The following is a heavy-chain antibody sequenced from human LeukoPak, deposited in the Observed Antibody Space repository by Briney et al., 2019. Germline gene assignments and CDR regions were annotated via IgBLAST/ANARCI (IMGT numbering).Heavy chain of an antibody. V-gene: IGHV4-34*01. CDR1: GGSISGYY. CDR3: ARGRRYFDWLSKRNYYYYMDV. D-gene: IGHD3-9*01. J-gene: IGHJ6*03. CDR2: INHSGST. Sequence: SETLSLTCAVYGGSISGYYWSWIRQPPGKGLEWIGEINHSGSTNYNPSLKSRVTISVDTSKNQFSLKLSSVTAADTAVYYCARGRRYFDWLSKRNYYYYMDVWGKGTTVTVSS.